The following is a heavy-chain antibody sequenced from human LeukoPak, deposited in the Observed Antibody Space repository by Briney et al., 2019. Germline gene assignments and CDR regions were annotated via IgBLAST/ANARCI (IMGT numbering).Heavy chain of an antibody. D-gene: IGHD5/OR15-5a*01. J-gene: IGHJ4*02. V-gene: IGHV3-48*01. CDR3: TTDSLSTKTAGGNS. CDR2: ISRRSIS. CDR1: GFTVSNYN. Sequence: GGSLRLSCAASGFTVSNYNMNWVRQAPGKGLEWVSYISRRSISYFADSVKGRFTISKDNAKNSLHLQMSSLRTEDTAVYYCTTDSLSTKTAGGNSWGQGTLVIVSS.